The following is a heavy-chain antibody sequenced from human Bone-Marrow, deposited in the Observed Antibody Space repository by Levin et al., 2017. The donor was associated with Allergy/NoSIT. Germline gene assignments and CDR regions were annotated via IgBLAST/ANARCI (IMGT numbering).Heavy chain of an antibody. J-gene: IGHJ4*02. Sequence: GESLKISCKASGYTFTSYAMNWVRQAPGQGLEWMGWINTNTGNPTYAQGFTGRFVFSLDTSVSTAYLQICSLKAEDTAVYYCARDQEVRGAISGPFDYWGQGTLVTVSS. CDR2: INTNTGNP. V-gene: IGHV7-4-1*01. CDR1: GYTFTSYA. CDR3: ARDQEVRGAISGPFDY. D-gene: IGHD3-10*01.